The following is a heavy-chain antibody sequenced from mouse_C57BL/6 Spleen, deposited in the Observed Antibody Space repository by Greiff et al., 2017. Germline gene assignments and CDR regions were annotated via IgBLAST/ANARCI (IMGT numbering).Heavy chain of an antibody. V-gene: IGHV1-18*01. CDR3: ARRLYGSSPWFAY. Sequence: VQLQRSGPELVKPGASVKIPCKASGYTFTDYNMDWVKQSHGKSLEWIGDINPNNGGTIYNQKFKGKATLTVDKSSSTAYMELRSLTSEDTAVYYCARRLYGSSPWFAYWGQGTLVTVSA. D-gene: IGHD1-1*01. CDR2: INPNNGGT. J-gene: IGHJ3*01. CDR1: GYTFTDYN.